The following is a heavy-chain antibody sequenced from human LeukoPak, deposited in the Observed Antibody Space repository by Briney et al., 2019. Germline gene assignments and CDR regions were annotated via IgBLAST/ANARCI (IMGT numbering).Heavy chain of an antibody. CDR2: IIPIFGTA. Sequence: GASVKVSCKASGGTFSSYAISWVRQAPGQGLEWMGGIIPIFGTANYAQKFQGRVTITADKSTSTAYMELSSLRSEDTAVYYCARVIAAADPNRYYYYYMDVWGKGTTVTVSS. D-gene: IGHD6-13*01. V-gene: IGHV1-69*06. J-gene: IGHJ6*03. CDR3: ARVIAAADPNRYYYYYMDV. CDR1: GGTFSSYA.